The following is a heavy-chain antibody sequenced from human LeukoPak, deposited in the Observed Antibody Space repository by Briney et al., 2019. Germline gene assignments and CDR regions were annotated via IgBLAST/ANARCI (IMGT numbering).Heavy chain of an antibody. CDR3: AKTQGFFDH. V-gene: IGHV3-23*01. J-gene: IGHJ4*02. Sequence: GGSLRLFCAASGFTFSNNGMTWVRQAPGKGMEWVTGISDGGDTTYDAGSVKGRFTVSRDNSKNILYLQMSSLRAEDTAIYYCAKTQGFFDHWGQGSLVTVSS. CDR2: ISDGGDTT. CDR1: GFTFSNNG.